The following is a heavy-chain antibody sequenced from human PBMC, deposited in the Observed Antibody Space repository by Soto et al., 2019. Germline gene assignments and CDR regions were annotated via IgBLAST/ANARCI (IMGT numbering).Heavy chain of an antibody. CDR1: GYAFTNSG. Sequence: ASVKVSCKASGYAFTNSGISWVRQAPGQGLEWMGWISGYNGNTYYAQMFLGRVTMTTDTSTSTAYMELRGLRSDDTAVYYCGSNRDPDSSGWYGTIDSWGQGILVTVSS. D-gene: IGHD6-19*01. CDR2: ISGYNGNT. V-gene: IGHV1-18*01. CDR3: GSNRDPDSSGWYGTIDS. J-gene: IGHJ4*02.